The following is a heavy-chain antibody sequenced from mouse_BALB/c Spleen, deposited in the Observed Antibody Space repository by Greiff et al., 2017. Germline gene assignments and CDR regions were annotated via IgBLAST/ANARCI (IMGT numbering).Heavy chain of an antibody. D-gene: IGHD1-1*01. CDR2: INPGSGGT. J-gene: IGHJ3*01. V-gene: IGHV1-54*01. Sequence: VKLMESGAELVRPGTSVKVSCKASGYAFTNYLIEWVKQRPGQGLEWIGVINPGSGGTNYNEKFKGKATLTADKSSSTAYMQLSSLTSDDSAVYFCARGELLRPWFAYWGQGTLVTVSA. CDR1: GYAFTNYL. CDR3: ARGELLRPWFAY.